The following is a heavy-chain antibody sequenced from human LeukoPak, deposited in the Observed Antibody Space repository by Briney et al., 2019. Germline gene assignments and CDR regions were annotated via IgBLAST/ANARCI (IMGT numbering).Heavy chain of an antibody. V-gene: IGHV3-30*18. CDR1: GFTFSSHG. CDR3: AKELEYGGNFDY. Sequence: GGSLRLSCAASGFTFSSHGMHWVRQAPGKGLEWVAVISYDGSNKYYADSVKGRFTISRDNSKNTLYLQMISMRAEDTAVYYCAKELEYGGNFDYWGQGNLVTVSS. J-gene: IGHJ4*02. D-gene: IGHD4-23*01. CDR2: ISYDGSNK.